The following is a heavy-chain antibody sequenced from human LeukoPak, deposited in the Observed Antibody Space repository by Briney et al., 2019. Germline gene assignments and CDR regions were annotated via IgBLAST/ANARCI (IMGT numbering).Heavy chain of an antibody. D-gene: IGHD3-3*01. CDR2: IKRDGSEK. V-gene: IGHV3-7*01. Sequence: GGSLRLSCAASGFTFSSYSMNWVRQAPGKGLEWVANIKRDGSEKYYVDSVKGRFTISRDNAQNSLYLQMNSLRAEDTAVYYCARDKEAAVDFWSGYYPLWGQGTLVTVSS. CDR1: GFTFSSYS. CDR3: ARDKEAAVDFWSGYYPL. J-gene: IGHJ4*02.